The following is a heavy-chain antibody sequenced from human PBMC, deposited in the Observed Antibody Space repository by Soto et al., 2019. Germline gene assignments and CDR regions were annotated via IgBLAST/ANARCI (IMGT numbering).Heavy chain of an antibody. CDR3: AMGRVGVTSPQVDY. CDR1: GFTFSSYG. CDR2: ISYDGSNK. Sequence: QVQLVESGGGVVQPGRSLRLSCAASGFTFSSYGMHWVRQAPGKGLEWVAVISYDGSNKYYADSVKGRFTISRDNSKNTLYLQMNSLRAEDTAVYYCAMGRVGVTSPQVDYWGPGTLVTGSS. D-gene: IGHD1-26*01. J-gene: IGHJ4*02. V-gene: IGHV3-30*03.